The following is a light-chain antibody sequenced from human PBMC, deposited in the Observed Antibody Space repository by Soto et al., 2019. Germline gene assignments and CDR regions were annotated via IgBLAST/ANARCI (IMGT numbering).Light chain of an antibody. CDR2: DAS. V-gene: IGKV1-5*01. Sequence: DIQMTQSPSTLSASVGDRVTITCRASQSISSWLAWYQQKPGKAPKLLIYDASSLESGVPSRFNGSGSVTVFTLTISSLQPDDFATYYCQQYNSYPWTFGQGTKVDIK. J-gene: IGKJ1*01. CDR3: QQYNSYPWT. CDR1: QSISSW.